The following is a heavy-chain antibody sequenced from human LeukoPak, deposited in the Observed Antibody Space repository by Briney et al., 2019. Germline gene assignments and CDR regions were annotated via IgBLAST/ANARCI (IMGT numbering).Heavy chain of an antibody. V-gene: IGHV1-69*02. D-gene: IGHD2-15*01. CDR1: GYTFTGYY. Sequence: PVASVKVSCKASGYTFTGYYMHWVRQAPGQGLEWMGRIIPILGIANYAQKFQGRVTITADKSTSTAYMELSSLRSEDTAVYYCASSQVWELTVVTPTYYYYYGMDVWGQGTTVTVSS. CDR3: ASSQVWELTVVTPTYYYYYGMDV. CDR2: IIPILGIA. J-gene: IGHJ6*02.